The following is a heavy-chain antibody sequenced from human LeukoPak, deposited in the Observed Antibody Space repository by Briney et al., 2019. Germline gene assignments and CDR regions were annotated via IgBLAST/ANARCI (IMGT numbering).Heavy chain of an antibody. CDR1: GGPFSGYH. J-gene: IGHJ4*02. D-gene: IGHD5-12*01. CDR2: INHSGST. V-gene: IGHV4-34*01. Sequence: SETLSLTCAVYGGPFSGYHWSWIPHPPGKALEWIGEINHSGSTNYNPDLKSRVPLTVDTSKNQFSLKLSSVTAAGTAVYYCARGAVDIVATISQPFDYWRQGTVVSVSS. CDR3: ARGAVDIVATISQPFDY.